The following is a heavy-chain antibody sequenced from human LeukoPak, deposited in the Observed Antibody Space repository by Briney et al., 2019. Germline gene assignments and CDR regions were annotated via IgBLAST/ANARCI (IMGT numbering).Heavy chain of an antibody. CDR2: ISSSSSYI. Sequence: GGSLRLSCAASGFTFSSYSMNWVRQAPGKGLEWVSSISSSSSYIYYADSVKGRFTISRDNAKNSLYLQMNSLRAEDTAVYYCARGKSLAAAAENYWGQGTLVTVSS. D-gene: IGHD6-13*01. CDR3: ARGKSLAAAAENY. J-gene: IGHJ4*02. V-gene: IGHV3-21*01. CDR1: GFTFSSYS.